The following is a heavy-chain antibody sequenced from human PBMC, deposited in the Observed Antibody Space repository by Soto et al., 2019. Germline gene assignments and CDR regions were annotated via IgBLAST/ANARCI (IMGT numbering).Heavy chain of an antibody. CDR1: GFTIGSYR. CDR3: AREGMSRPRWVFDY. J-gene: IGHJ4*02. CDR2: ISTNGDST. D-gene: IGHD6-13*01. Sequence: EVQLEESGGGLVQPGGSLRLSCAASGFTIGSYRMHWVRQAPGKGLEYVSAISTNGDSTFYANSVKGRFTISRDNSKNTLYLQMGSLRAEDMGVYYCAREGMSRPRWVFDYWGQGTLVTASS. V-gene: IGHV3-64*01.